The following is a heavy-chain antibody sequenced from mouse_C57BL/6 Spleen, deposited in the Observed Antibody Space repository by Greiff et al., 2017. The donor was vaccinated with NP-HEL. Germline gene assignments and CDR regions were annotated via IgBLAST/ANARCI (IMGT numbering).Heavy chain of an antibody. J-gene: IGHJ1*03. CDR1: GYTFTSYW. Sequence: QVQLQQPGTELVKPGASVKLSCKASGYTFTSYWMPWVKQRPGQGLAWIGNINPSNGGTNYNEKFKSKATLTVDKSSSTAYMQLSSLTSEDSAVYYCARSLDGYLYFDVWGTGTTVTVSS. V-gene: IGHV1-53*01. CDR2: INPSNGGT. D-gene: IGHD2-3*01. CDR3: ARSLDGYLYFDV.